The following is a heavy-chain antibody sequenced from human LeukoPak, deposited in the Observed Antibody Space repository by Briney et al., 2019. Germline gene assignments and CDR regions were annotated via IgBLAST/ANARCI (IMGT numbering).Heavy chain of an antibody. D-gene: IGHD5-18*01. CDR2: IRYDGSNK. Sequence: PGGSLRLSCAASGFTFSSYGMHWVRQAPGKGLEWVAFIRYDGSNKYYEDSVKGRFTISRDNTKNTLYLQMNSLRAEDTAVYYYAKPLQLGAYYFDYWGQGTLVTVSS. CDR3: AKPLQLGAYYFDY. J-gene: IGHJ4*02. V-gene: IGHV3-30*02. CDR1: GFTFSSYG.